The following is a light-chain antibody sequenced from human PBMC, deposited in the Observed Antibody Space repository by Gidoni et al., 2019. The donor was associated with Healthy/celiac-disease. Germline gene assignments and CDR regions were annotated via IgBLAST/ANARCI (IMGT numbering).Light chain of an antibody. CDR2: AAS. V-gene: IGKV1-6*01. J-gene: IGKJ1*01. CDR1: QGIRND. Sequence: AIPMTQSPSSLSAAVGDRVTITCRASQGIRNDVGWYQQKPGKAPKLLIYAASSLQSVVPSRFSGSGSGTDFTLTISSLQPEDFATYYCLQDYNYPWTFGQXTKVEIK. CDR3: LQDYNYPWT.